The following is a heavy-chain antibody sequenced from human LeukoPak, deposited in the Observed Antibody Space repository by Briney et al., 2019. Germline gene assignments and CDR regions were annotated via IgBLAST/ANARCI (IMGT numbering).Heavy chain of an antibody. Sequence: GGSLRLSCAASGFIVSSNYSSWVRRAPGKGLEWVSVIYSGGRTFYADSVRGRFTISRDNSKNTLFLQMNSLRAEDTAVYYCARDQYYDSGTYSYYYMDVWGKGTTVTVSS. J-gene: IGHJ6*03. CDR3: ARDQYYDSGTYSYYYMDV. V-gene: IGHV3-53*01. CDR2: IYSGGRT. D-gene: IGHD3-10*01. CDR1: GFIVSSNY.